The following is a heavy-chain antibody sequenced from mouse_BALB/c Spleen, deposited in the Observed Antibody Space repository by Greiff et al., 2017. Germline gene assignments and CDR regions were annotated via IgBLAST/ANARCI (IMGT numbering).Heavy chain of an antibody. V-gene: IGHV1-63*02. CDR3: ASADGYHYSYYFDY. D-gene: IGHD2-3*01. CDR1: GYTFTNYW. J-gene: IGHJ2*01. CDR2: IYPGGGYT. Sequence: QVQLQQSGAELVRPGTSVKISCKASGYTFTNYWLGWVKQRPGHGLEWIGDIYPGGGYTNYNEKFKGKATLTADTSSSTAYMQLSSLTSEDSAVYFCASADGYHYSYYFDYWGQGTTLTVSS.